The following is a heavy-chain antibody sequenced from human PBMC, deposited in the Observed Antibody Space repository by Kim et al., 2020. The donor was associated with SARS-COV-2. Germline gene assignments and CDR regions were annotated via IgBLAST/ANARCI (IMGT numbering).Heavy chain of an antibody. CDR2: K. D-gene: IGHD4-17*01. CDR3: AKDLGGLHYFDF. J-gene: IGHJ4*02. V-gene: IGHV3-30*02. Sequence: KYFDDSVKGRFTISRDNSKNTLYLQMNSLRVEDTALYYCAKDLGGLHYFDFWGQGALVTVSS.